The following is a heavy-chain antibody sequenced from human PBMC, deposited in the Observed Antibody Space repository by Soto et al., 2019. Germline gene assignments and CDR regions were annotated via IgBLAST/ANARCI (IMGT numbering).Heavy chain of an antibody. J-gene: IGHJ4*02. CDR2: ISYDGSNK. CDR1: GFTVSSYA. Sequence: QVQLVESGGGVVQPGRSLRLSCAASGFTVSSYAMHWVRQAPGKGLEWVAVISYDGSNKYYADSVKGRFTISRDNSKNSLYLQMNSLRAEDTVVYYWARDRESGWLVISHYFDYWGQGTLVTVSS. CDR3: ARDRESGWLVISHYFDY. D-gene: IGHD6-19*01. V-gene: IGHV3-30-3*01.